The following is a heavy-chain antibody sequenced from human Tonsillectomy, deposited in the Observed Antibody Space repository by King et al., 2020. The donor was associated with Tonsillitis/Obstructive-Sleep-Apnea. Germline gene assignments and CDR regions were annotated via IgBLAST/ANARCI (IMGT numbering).Heavy chain of an antibody. V-gene: IGHV3-48*02. CDR1: GFTFSSYS. J-gene: IGHJ4*02. Sequence: VQLVESGGGLVQPGGSLRLSCAASGFTFSSYSMNWVRQAPGKGLEWVSYISSGSSATFYADSVRVRFTISRDNAKNSLYLQMNSLRDEDTAVYYCARDAAVSGVLPDYWGQGTLVTVSS. CDR3: ARDAAVSGVLPDY. CDR2: ISSGSSAT. D-gene: IGHD6-19*01.